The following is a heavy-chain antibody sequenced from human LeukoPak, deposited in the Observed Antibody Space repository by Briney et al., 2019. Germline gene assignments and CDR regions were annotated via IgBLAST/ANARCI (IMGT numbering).Heavy chain of an antibody. Sequence: SGTLSLTCTVSGGSISSYYWSWIRQPPGKGLEWIGYIYYSGSTNYNPSLKSRVTISVDTSKNQFSLKLSSVTAADTAVYYCARGNPITSSGWYSRFDYWGQGTLVTVSS. V-gene: IGHV4-59*01. CDR1: GGSISSYY. J-gene: IGHJ4*02. CDR3: ARGNPITSSGWYSRFDY. CDR2: IYYSGST. D-gene: IGHD6-19*01.